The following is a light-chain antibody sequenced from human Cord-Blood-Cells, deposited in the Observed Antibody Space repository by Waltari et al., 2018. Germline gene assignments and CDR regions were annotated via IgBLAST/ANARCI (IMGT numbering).Light chain of an antibody. CDR2: WAS. CDR3: QQYYSTPLT. CDR1: QSVLYSSNNQNH. J-gene: IGKJ3*01. Sequence: DIVMTQSPDSLAVSLGERATINCKSSQSVLYSSNNQNHLAWYQPKPGQPPKLLIYWASTRESGVPDRFSGSGSGTDFTLTISSLQAEDVAVYYCQQYYSTPLTFGPGTKVDIK. V-gene: IGKV4-1*01.